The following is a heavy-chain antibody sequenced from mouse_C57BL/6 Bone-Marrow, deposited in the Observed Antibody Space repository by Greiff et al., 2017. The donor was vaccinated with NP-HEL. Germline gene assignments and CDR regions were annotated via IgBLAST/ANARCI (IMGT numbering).Heavy chain of an antibody. V-gene: IGHV1-64*01. J-gene: IGHJ1*03. D-gene: IGHD1-1*01. CDR3: ARRRGYGSSYDWYFDV. CDR2: IHPNSGST. CDR1: GYTFTSYW. Sequence: QVQLKQPGAELVKPGASVKLSCKASGYTFTSYWMHWVKQRPGQGLEWIGMIHPNSGSTNYNEKFKSKATLTVDKSSITAYMQLSSMTSEDSAVYYCARRRGYGSSYDWYFDVWGTGTTVTVSS.